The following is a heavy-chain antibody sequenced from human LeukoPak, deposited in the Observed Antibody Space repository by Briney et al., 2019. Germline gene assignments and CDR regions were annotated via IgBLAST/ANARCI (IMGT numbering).Heavy chain of an antibody. Sequence: ASVKVSCKASGYTFTSYGISWVRQAPGQGLEWMGWISAYNGNTNYAQKLQGRGTMTTDTSTSTAYMELRSLRSDDTAVYYCAKGESPYYYDSSGYSDYFDYWGQGTLVTVYS. CDR3: AKGESPYYYDSSGYSDYFDY. CDR2: ISAYNGNT. D-gene: IGHD3-22*01. V-gene: IGHV1-18*04. J-gene: IGHJ4*02. CDR1: GYTFTSYG.